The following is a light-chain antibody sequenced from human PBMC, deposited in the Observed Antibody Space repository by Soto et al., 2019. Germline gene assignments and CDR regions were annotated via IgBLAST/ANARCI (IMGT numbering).Light chain of an antibody. CDR2: GAS. J-gene: IGKJ1*01. V-gene: IGKV3-20*01. Sequence: EIVLTQFPVTLSLSPGERATLSCRASQSVSSSFLAWYQQKPGQAPRLLIYGASNRATGIPDRFSGSGSGTEFTLTISRLEPEDFAVYYCQQYVTSPWAFGQGTKVDIK. CDR3: QQYVTSPWA. CDR1: QSVSSSF.